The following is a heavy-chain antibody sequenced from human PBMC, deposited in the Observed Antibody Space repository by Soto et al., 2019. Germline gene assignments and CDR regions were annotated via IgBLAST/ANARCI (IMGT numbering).Heavy chain of an antibody. V-gene: IGHV3-23*01. Sequence: EVQLLESGGGLVQPGGSLRLSCAASGFTFSSYAMTWVRQAPEKGLEWVSTISGSDDSTYYADSVRGRFTISRDNSKSTLFLQINGVRADDTAVYDCAAVVLTAATSSYYFWGQGTLVAVSS. CDR3: AAVVLTAATSSYYF. CDR2: ISGSDDST. CDR1: GFTFSSYA. D-gene: IGHD2-21*02. J-gene: IGHJ4*02.